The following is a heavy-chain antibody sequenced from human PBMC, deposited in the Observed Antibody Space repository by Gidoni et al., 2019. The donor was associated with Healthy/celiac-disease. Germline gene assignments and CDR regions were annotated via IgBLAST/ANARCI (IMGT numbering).Heavy chain of an antibody. J-gene: IGHJ4*02. CDR3: TTEEVRITIFGVVIVPDDY. CDR2: IKSKTYGGTT. D-gene: IGHD3-3*01. V-gene: IGHV3-15*01. Sequence: EVQLVESGGGLVKPGGSLRPPCAASGFTFSNAWKSWVRQAPGKGLEWVGRIKSKTYGGTTDYAAPVKGRFTISRDDSKNTLYLQMNSLKTENTAVYYCTTEEVRITIFGVVIVPDDYWGQGTLVTVSS. CDR1: GFTFSNAW.